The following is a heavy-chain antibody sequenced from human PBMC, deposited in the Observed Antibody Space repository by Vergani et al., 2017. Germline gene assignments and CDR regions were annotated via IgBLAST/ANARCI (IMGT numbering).Heavy chain of an antibody. D-gene: IGHD4-17*01. J-gene: IGHJ3*02. CDR1: GFTFSSYG. Sequence: QVQLVESGGGVVQPGRSLRLSCAASGFTFSSYGMHWVRQAPGKGLEWVAVISYDGSNKYYADSVKGRFTISRDNSKNTLYLQMNSLRAEDTAVYYCAKDWGSTVTTGSDAFDIWGQGTMVTVSS. V-gene: IGHV3-30*18. CDR3: AKDWGSTVTTGSDAFDI. CDR2: ISYDGSNK.